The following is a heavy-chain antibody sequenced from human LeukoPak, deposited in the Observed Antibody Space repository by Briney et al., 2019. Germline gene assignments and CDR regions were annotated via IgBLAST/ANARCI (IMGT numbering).Heavy chain of an antibody. D-gene: IGHD3-10*01. CDR3: ARGTGIRGQ. V-gene: IGHV4-61*02. CDR2: IYSSGST. CDR1: GGSFSSGSYS. J-gene: IGHJ4*02. Sequence: SETLSLTCTVSGGSFSSGSYSWSWIRQPAGKGLEWIGRIYSSGSTNYNPSLKSRVTVSVDTSRNQFSLKLSSVTAADTAVYYCARGTGIRGQWGQGTLVTVSS.